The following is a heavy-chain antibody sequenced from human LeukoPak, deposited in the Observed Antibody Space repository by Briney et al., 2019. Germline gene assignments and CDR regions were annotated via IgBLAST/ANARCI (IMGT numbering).Heavy chain of an antibody. V-gene: IGHV4-34*01. CDR1: GGSFSVYY. CDR3: ARGQHLKNYGMDV. Sequence: KPSETLSLTCAVYGGSFSVYYWSWIRQPPGKGLEWIGEINHSGSTNYDPSLKSRLTISVDTSKNQFSLKLSSVTAADTAVYYCARGQHLKNYGMDVWGQGTTVTVSS. D-gene: IGHD6-13*01. CDR2: INHSGST. J-gene: IGHJ6*02.